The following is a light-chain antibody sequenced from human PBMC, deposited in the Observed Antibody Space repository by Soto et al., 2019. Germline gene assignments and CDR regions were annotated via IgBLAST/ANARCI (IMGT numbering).Light chain of an antibody. J-gene: IGLJ1*01. CDR1: SSDVGDFNY. Sequence: QSALTQPASVSGSPGQSITISCTGTSSDVGDFNYVSWYQQHPGKASKLMIYDVGNRPSGVSIRFSGSKSGSTASLTISGLQAEDEADYYCSSFSSSTTRVFGTGTKVTVL. CDR3: SSFSSSTTRV. CDR2: DVG. V-gene: IGLV2-14*01.